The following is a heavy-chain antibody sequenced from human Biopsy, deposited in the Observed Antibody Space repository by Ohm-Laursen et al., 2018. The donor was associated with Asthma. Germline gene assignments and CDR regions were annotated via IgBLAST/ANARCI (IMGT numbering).Heavy chain of an antibody. J-gene: IGHJ4*01. V-gene: IGHV3-9*01. CDR1: GFSFDDCA. CDR3: AKSADYYDSTDYLDF. D-gene: IGHD3-22*01. Sequence: SLRLSCTATGFSFDDCAMHWVRQAPGKGLEWVSSISWNSGNIDYAVSVKGRFTISRDNAKNSLYLQMRSLRPEDTAFYYCAKSADYYDSTDYLDFWGRGTLVTVSS. CDR2: ISWNSGNI.